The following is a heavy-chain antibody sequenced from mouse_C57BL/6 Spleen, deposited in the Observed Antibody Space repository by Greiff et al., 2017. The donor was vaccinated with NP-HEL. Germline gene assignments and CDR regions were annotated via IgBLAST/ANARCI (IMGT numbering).Heavy chain of an antibody. D-gene: IGHD1-1*01. Sequence: EVQLQQSGPELVKPGASVKLSCKASGYTFTDYYMNWVKQSPGKSLEWIGDINPNNGGTSYNQKFKGKATLTVDKSSSTAYMELRSLTSEDSAVYYCASPNYYGSSFYYFDYWGTGTTLTVSS. CDR3: ASPNYYGSSFYYFDY. J-gene: IGHJ2*01. CDR1: GYTFTDYY. V-gene: IGHV1-26*01. CDR2: INPNNGGT.